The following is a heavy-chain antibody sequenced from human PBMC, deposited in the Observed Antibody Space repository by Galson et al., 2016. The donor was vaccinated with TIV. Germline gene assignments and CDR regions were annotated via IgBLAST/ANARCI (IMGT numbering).Heavy chain of an antibody. D-gene: IGHD6-6*01. J-gene: IGHJ4*02. Sequence: EILSLTCSVSGGSIISSYYWGWIRQTPGKGLEWIATIYYTGITFYNPSLKTPVSISVDTSRNQFSLNLSSVTAADTAVYFCARTAGAGIAARVLFDYWGQGTLVTVSS. V-gene: IGHV4-39*07. CDR2: IYYTGIT. CDR3: ARTAGAGIAARVLFDY. CDR1: GGSIISSYY.